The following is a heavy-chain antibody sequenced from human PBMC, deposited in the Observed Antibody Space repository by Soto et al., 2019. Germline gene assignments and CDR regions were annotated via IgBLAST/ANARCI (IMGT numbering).Heavy chain of an antibody. CDR3: ARGGGVTANFDY. J-gene: IGHJ4*02. V-gene: IGHV4-61*01. Sequence: SETLSLTCTVSGDSVSSGNYYWSWIRQPPGKGLQWISYIYYSGNTNDNPSLKSRVIISVDTSKNQFSLKLSSVTTADTAVYYCARGGGVTANFDYWGQGILVTVSS. D-gene: IGHD5-18*01. CDR1: GDSVSSGNYY. CDR2: IYYSGNT.